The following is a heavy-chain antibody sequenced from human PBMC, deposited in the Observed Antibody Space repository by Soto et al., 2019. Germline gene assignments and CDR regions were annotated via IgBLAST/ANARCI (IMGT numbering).Heavy chain of an antibody. D-gene: IGHD2-2*02. CDR1: GFTFSSYT. CDR2: IGASGGRT. Sequence: EVQLLESGGGLVQPGGSLRLSCAASGFTFSSYTMTWVRQAPGKGLEWVSSIGASGGRTYYADSVKGRFTISRDNSKSTLYLQMNSLRADDTAVYSCVKPSAAINPPVNWFDPWGQGTLVTVSS. J-gene: IGHJ5*02. CDR3: VKPSAAINPPVNWFDP. V-gene: IGHV3-23*01.